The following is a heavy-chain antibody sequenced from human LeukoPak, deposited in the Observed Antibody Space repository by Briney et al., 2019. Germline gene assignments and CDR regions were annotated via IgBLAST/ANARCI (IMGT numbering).Heavy chain of an antibody. D-gene: IGHD3-22*01. Sequence: KPGGSLRLSCAASGFTFSQAWMTWVRQAPGKGLEWIGRVKSKTDGETTDYAAPAKGRFTISRDDSKNTLYLQMNSLKTEDTAVYYCTTDYYDSSGYYHLRLQFDYWGQGTLVTVSS. V-gene: IGHV3-15*01. CDR2: VKSKTDGETT. J-gene: IGHJ4*02. CDR1: GFTFSQAW. CDR3: TTDYYDSSGYYHLRLQFDY.